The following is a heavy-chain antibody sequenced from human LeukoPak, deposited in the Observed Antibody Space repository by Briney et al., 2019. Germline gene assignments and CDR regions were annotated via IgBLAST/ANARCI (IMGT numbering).Heavy chain of an antibody. J-gene: IGHJ5*02. V-gene: IGHV4-34*01. CDR3: ARVRGVIWSHWFDP. CDR1: GGSFSGYY. CDR2: INHSGST. D-gene: IGHD3-10*01. Sequence: PSETLPLTCAVYGGSFSGYYWSWIRQPPGKGLEWIGEINHSGSTNYNPSLKSRVTISVDTSKNQFSLKLSSVTAADTAVYYCARVRGVIWSHWFDPWGQGTLVTVSS.